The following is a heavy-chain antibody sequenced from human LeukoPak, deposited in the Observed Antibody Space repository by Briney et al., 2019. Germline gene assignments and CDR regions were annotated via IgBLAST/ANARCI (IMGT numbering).Heavy chain of an antibody. D-gene: IGHD4/OR15-4a*01. CDR1: GFTFSSYG. Sequence: GRSLRLSCAASGFTFSSYGMHWVRQAPGKGLEWVAVIWYDGSNKYYADSVKGRFTISRDNSKNALYLQMNSLRAEDTAVHYCAGDSNVTMLDYWGQGSLVTVSS. J-gene: IGHJ4*02. CDR3: AGDSNVTMLDY. V-gene: IGHV3-33*01. CDR2: IWYDGSNK.